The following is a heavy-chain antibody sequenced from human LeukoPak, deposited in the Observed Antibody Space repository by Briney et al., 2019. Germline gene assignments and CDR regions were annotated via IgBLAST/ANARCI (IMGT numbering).Heavy chain of an antibody. CDR2: ISSSGSTI. D-gene: IGHD6-13*01. CDR3: ARGAAEYSSSWYSLDY. V-gene: IGHV3-11*01. J-gene: IGHJ4*02. CDR1: GFTFSDYY. Sequence: GGSLRLSCAASGFTFSDYYMSWIRQVPGKGLEWVSYISSSGSTIYYADSVKGRFTISRDNAKNSLYLQMNSLRAEDTAVYYCARGAAEYSSSWYSLDYWGQGTLVTVSS.